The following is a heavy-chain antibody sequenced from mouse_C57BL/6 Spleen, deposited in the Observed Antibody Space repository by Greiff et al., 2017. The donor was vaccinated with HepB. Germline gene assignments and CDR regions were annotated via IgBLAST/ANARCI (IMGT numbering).Heavy chain of an antibody. D-gene: IGHD6-1*01. CDR2: ISDGGSYT. J-gene: IGHJ2*01. CDR3: ARGPLDWNYFDY. V-gene: IGHV5-4*01. Sequence: EVQLQESGGGLVKPGGSLKLSCAASGFTFSSYAMSWVRQTPEKRLEWVATISDGGSYTYYPDNVKGRFTISRDNAKNNLYLQMSHLKSEDTAMYYCARGPLDWNYFDYWGQGTTLTVSS. CDR1: GFTFSSYA.